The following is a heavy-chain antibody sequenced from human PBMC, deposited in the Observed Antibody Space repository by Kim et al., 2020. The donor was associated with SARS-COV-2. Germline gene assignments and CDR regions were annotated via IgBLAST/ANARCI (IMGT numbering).Heavy chain of an antibody. CDR1: GYTLTELS. Sequence: ASVKVSCKVSGYTLTELSMHWVRQAPGKGLEWMGGFDPEDGETIYAQKFQGRVTMTEDTSTDTAYMELSSLRSEDTAVCYCATAGQLWLRGWFDPWGQGTLVTVSS. CDR2: FDPEDGET. J-gene: IGHJ5*02. D-gene: IGHD5-18*01. CDR3: ATAGQLWLRGWFDP. V-gene: IGHV1-24*01.